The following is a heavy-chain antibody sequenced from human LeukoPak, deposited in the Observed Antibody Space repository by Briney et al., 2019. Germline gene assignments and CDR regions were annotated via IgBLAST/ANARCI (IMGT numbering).Heavy chain of an antibody. J-gene: IGHJ3*02. V-gene: IGHV1-18*01. D-gene: IGHD6-13*01. CDR2: ISAYNGNT. Sequence: ASVKVSCKASGYMFTSYGISWVRQAPGHGLEWMGWISAYNGNTNYAQKLQGRVTMTTDTSTSTAYMELRSLRSDDTAVYYCARDPPYSSSWSPTDAYDAFDIWGQGTMVTVSS. CDR1: GYMFTSYG. CDR3: ARDPPYSSSWSPTDAYDAFDI.